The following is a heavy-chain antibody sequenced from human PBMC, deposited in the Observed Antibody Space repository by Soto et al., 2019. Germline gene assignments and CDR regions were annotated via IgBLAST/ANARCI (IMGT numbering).Heavy chain of an antibody. D-gene: IGHD3-3*01. CDR3: ARFGVGRSTYYGMDV. J-gene: IGHJ6*02. V-gene: IGHV5-51*01. Sequence: PGESLKISCKGSGYSFTSYWIGWVRQMPGKGLEWMGIIYPGDSDTRYSPSFQGQVTISADKSISTAYLQWSSLKASDTAMYYCARFGVGRSTYYGMDVWGQGTTVTVSS. CDR1: GYSFTSYW. CDR2: IYPGDSDT.